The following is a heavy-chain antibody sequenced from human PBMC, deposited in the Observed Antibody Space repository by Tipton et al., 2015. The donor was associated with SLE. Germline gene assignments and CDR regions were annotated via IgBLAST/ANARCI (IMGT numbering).Heavy chain of an antibody. CDR2: IYYSGST. V-gene: IGHV4-59*12. CDR1: GGSISSYY. D-gene: IGHD6-19*01. Sequence: TLSRTCTVSGGSISSYYWSWIRQPPGKGLEWIGYIYYSGSTNYNPSLKSRVTISVDTSKNQFSLKLTSVTAADTAVYYCAREQWLVLWGYFDYWGQGSLVTVSS. J-gene: IGHJ4*02. CDR3: AREQWLVLWGYFDY.